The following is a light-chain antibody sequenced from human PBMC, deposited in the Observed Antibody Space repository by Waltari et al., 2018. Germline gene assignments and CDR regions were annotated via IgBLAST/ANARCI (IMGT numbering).Light chain of an antibody. J-gene: IGLJ3*02. CDR2: KDT. CDR3: QSADSSGTYWM. V-gene: IGLV3-25*03. Sequence: SYELTQPPSVSVSPGQTARITFSGDALPQQYTYWYQQKPGQAPVLVIYKDTERPSGIPERFSGSSSGTTVTLTISGLQAEDEADYYCQSADSSGTYWMFGGGTKLTVL. CDR1: ALPQQY.